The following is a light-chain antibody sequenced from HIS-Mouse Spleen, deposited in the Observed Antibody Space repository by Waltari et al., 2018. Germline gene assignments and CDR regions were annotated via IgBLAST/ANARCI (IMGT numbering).Light chain of an antibody. J-gene: IGKJ4*01. Sequence: EIVLTQSPGTLSLSPGERATLSCRASQSVSSSYLAWYHQKPGQAPSPLIHGASSMATGIPDRFSGSGSGTDFTLTISRLEPEDFAVYYCQQYGSSPLTFGGGTKVEIK. CDR1: QSVSSSY. V-gene: IGKV3-20*01. CDR3: QQYGSSPLT. CDR2: GAS.